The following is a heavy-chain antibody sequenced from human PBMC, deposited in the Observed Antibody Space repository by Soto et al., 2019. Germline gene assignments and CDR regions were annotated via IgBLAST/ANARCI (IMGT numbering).Heavy chain of an antibody. CDR1: GYTFTSYG. J-gene: IGHJ6*02. V-gene: IGHV1-46*01. Sequence: ASVKVSCKASGYTFTSYGISWVRQAPGQGLEWMGIFNPTGDTASYAQKLQGRVTMTRDTSTGTAYMELGSLRSEDTAVYYCARGGRIVDTGIGYYYYHAMEVWGQGTTVTV. CDR3: ARGGRIVDTGIGYYYYHAMEV. D-gene: IGHD5-18*01. CDR2: FNPTGDTA.